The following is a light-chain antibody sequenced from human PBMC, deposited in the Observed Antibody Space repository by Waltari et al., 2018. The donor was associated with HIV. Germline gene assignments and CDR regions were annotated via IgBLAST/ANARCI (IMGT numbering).Light chain of an antibody. J-gene: IGLJ1*01. V-gene: IGLV1-47*02. CDR1: TSNVGSNF. CDR2: SYN. Sequence: QSVLTQPPSASGTPGQRVTISCSGTTSNVGSNFVSWYQQLPGTAPKLLIYSYNRRPSGVPDRFSGSKSGASASLAISGLRSEDEADYYCATWDGSLGGAYVFGAGTKVSVL. CDR3: ATWDGSLGGAYV.